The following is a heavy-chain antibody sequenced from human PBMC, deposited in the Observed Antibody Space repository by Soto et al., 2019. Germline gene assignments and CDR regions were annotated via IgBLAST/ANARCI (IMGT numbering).Heavy chain of an antibody. CDR3: ASTLYGSGSYYNSYPPLY. J-gene: IGHJ4*02. V-gene: IGHV1-46*01. CDR1: GYTFTSYY. D-gene: IGHD3-10*01. Sequence: ASVKVSCKASGYTFTSYYMHWVRQAPGQGLEWIGIINPSVGSTSYAQKFQGRVTISRDNSKITLYLQMNSLRAEDTAVYYCASTLYGSGSYYNSYPPLYWGQGTLVTVSS. CDR2: INPSVGST.